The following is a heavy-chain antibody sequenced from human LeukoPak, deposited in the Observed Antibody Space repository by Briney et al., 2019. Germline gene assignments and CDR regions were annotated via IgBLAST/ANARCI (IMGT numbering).Heavy chain of an antibody. Sequence: PRGSLRLSCAASGFTFDDYAMHWVRQAPGKGLEWVSGISWNSGSIGYADSVKGRFTISRDNAKNSLYLQMNSLRAEDTALYYCAKSCSSTSCPIDYWGQGTLVTVSS. CDR2: ISWNSGSI. J-gene: IGHJ4*02. D-gene: IGHD2-2*01. CDR1: GFTFDDYA. CDR3: AKSCSSTSCPIDY. V-gene: IGHV3-9*01.